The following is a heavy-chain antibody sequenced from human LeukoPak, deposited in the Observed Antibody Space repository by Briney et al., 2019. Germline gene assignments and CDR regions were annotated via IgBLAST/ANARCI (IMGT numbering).Heavy chain of an antibody. Sequence: ASVKVSCKASGYTFTSYDINWVRQATGQGLEWMGWMNPNSGNTGYAQKFQGRVTMTRNTSISTAYMELSSLRSEDTAVYYCARGPPHCTNGVCYIEDRYWFDPWGQGTLVTVSS. D-gene: IGHD2-8*01. CDR3: ARGPPHCTNGVCYIEDRYWFDP. J-gene: IGHJ5*02. CDR1: GYTFTSYD. V-gene: IGHV1-8*01. CDR2: MNPNSGNT.